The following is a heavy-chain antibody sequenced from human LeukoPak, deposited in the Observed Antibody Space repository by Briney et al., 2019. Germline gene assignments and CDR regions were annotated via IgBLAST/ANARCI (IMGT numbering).Heavy chain of an antibody. J-gene: IGHJ3*02. CDR1: GFTFSNYA. V-gene: IGHV3-23*01. Sequence: PGGSLRLSCEVSGFTFSNYAISWGRHAPGNWPEWVLGISASGSRTHYPDSVEARFIISRDSSKNMVFLQMNSLRAEDTALYYCATDPNGDWVGGFDMWGQGTMVTVSS. CDR2: ISASGSRT. D-gene: IGHD2-21*01. CDR3: ATDPNGDWVGGFDM.